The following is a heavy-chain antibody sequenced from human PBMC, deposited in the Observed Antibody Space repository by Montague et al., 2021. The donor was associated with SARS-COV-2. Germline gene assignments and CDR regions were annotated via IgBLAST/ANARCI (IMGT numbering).Heavy chain of an antibody. CDR1: GGSFSSY. CDR3: SSHCGGGRCYFGMDV. CDR2: ISHGGGT. D-gene: IGHD2-15*01. Sequence: SETLYLTCDVYGGSFSSYCSWSRQPPGRGLEWVGQISHGGGTNYNPSLKSRFTISVDTSKNQVSLKLRSVTAADTAVYYCSSHCGGGRCYFGMDVWGQGTTVTVPS. V-gene: IGHV4-34*01. J-gene: IGHJ6*02.